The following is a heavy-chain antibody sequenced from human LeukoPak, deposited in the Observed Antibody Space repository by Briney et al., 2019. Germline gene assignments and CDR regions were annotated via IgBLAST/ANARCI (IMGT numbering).Heavy chain of an antibody. CDR2: IYCSGST. J-gene: IGHJ4*02. CDR3: AGGRDGYSYFDY. Sequence: SETLSLTCTVSGGSISSHYWSWIRQPPGKGLEWIGYIYCSGSTNYNPSLKSRVTISVDTSKNQFSLKLSSVTAADTAVYYCAGGRDGYSYFDYWGQGTLVTVSS. D-gene: IGHD5-24*01. V-gene: IGHV4-59*11. CDR1: GGSISSHY.